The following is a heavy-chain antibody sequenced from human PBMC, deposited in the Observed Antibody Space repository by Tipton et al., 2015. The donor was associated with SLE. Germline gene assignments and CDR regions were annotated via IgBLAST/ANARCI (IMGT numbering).Heavy chain of an antibody. CDR3: ARGPSVVGTSGYDALDI. Sequence: TLSLTCTVSGGSISSYYWSWIRQPPGKGLEWIGDIYYSGSTNYSPSLKSRVTISVDKSRNQFSLKLTSVTAADTAVYYCARGPSVVGTSGYDALDIWGQGTMVTVSS. J-gene: IGHJ3*02. CDR2: IYYSGST. V-gene: IGHV4-59*12. CDR1: GGSISSYY. D-gene: IGHD1-26*01.